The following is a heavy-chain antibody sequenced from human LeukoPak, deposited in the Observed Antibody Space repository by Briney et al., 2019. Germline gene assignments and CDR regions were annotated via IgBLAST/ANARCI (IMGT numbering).Heavy chain of an antibody. D-gene: IGHD3-10*01. Sequence: ASVKVSRKSSGYTFTSYYMHWVRQAPGQGLEWMGIINPSGGSTSYAQKFQGRVTMTRDTSTSTVYMELSSLRSEDTAVYYCSREVRGPTNWLDPWGQGTLVTVSS. V-gene: IGHV1-46*01. CDR3: SREVRGPTNWLDP. CDR1: GYTFTSYY. CDR2: INPSGGST. J-gene: IGHJ5*02.